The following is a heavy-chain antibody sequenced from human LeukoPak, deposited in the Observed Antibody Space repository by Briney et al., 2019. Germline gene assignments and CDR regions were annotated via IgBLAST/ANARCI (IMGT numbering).Heavy chain of an antibody. V-gene: IGHV4-59*08. CDR3: ARHAYYYDRSGSYEAFDI. J-gene: IGHJ3*02. D-gene: IGHD3-22*01. CDR2: MYYSGST. Sequence: SETLSLTCTVSGGSISSYYWSWIRQPPGKGLEWIGSMYYSGSTNYKPSLKSRVTISVDTSKNQFSPKLSSVTAADTAVYYCARHAYYYDRSGSYEAFDIWGQGTMVTVSS. CDR1: GGSISSYY.